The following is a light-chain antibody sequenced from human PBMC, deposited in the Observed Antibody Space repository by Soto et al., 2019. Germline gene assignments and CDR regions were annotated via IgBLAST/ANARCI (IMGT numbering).Light chain of an antibody. CDR2: GAS. CDR1: QSVSSSY. Sequence: EIVLTQSPGTLSLSPGERATLSCMASQSVSSSYLAWYQQKPGQAPRLLIYGASSRATGIPGRFSGSGSGTDFTLTISRLEPEDFAVYYCQQYGSSPRTFGQGTKVEIK. CDR3: QQYGSSPRT. V-gene: IGKV3-20*01. J-gene: IGKJ1*01.